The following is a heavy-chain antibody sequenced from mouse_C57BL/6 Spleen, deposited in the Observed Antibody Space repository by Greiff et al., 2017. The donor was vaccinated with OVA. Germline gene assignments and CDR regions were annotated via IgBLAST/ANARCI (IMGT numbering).Heavy chain of an antibody. Sequence: EVKLVESGGDLVKPGGSLKLSCAASGFTFSSYGMSWVRQTPDKRLEWVATISSGGSYTYYPDSVKGRFTISRDNAKNTLYLQMSRLKSEDTAMYYCARQTTLTYFDVWGTGTTVTVSS. CDR1: GFTFSSYG. J-gene: IGHJ1*03. CDR3: ARQTTLTYFDV. V-gene: IGHV5-6*02. CDR2: ISSGGSYT. D-gene: IGHD1-1*01.